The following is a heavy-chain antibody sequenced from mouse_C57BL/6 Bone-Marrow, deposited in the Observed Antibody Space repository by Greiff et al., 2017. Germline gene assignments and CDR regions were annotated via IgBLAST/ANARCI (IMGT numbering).Heavy chain of an antibody. CDR2: IDPETGGT. CDR1: GYTFTDYE. Sequence: VQGVESGAELVRPGASVTLSCKASGYTFTDYEMHWVKQTPVHGLEWIGAIDPETGGTAYNQKFKGKAILTADKSSSTAYMELRSLTSEDSAVYYSLLLRYYAMDYWGQGTSVTVSS. J-gene: IGHJ4*01. V-gene: IGHV1-15*01. CDR3: LLLRYYAMDY. D-gene: IGHD1-1*01.